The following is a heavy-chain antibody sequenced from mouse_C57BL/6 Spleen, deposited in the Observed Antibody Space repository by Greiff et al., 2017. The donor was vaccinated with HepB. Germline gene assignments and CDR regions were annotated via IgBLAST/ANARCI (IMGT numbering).Heavy chain of an antibody. J-gene: IGHJ2*01. CDR1: GYSITSGYY. CDR2: ISYDGSN. Sequence: ESGPGLVKPSQSLSLTCSVPGYSITSGYYWNWIRQFPGNKLEWMGYISYDGSNNYNPSLKNRISITRDTSKNQFFLKLNSVTTEDTATYYCARVDDGYYVYFDYWGQGTTLTVSS. V-gene: IGHV3-6*01. D-gene: IGHD2-3*01. CDR3: ARVDDGYYVYFDY.